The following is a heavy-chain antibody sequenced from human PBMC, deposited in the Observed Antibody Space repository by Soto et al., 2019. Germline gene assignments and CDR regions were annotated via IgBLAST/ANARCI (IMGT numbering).Heavy chain of an antibody. D-gene: IGHD5-18*01. CDR3: ATGLAGIQLWSDY. CDR2: ISAYDGKT. V-gene: IGHV1-18*01. J-gene: IGHJ4*02. Sequence: ASVKVSCKASVYTFTSYGISWVRQAPGQGLEWMGWISAYDGKTKYAQKLQGRVTMTTDTSTNTAYMELRSLRSEDTAVYSCATGLAGIQLWSDYWGQGTLVTVSS. CDR1: VYTFTSYG.